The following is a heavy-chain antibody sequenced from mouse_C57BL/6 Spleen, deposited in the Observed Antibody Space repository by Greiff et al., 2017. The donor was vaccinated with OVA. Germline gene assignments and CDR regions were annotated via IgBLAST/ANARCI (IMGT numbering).Heavy chain of an antibody. CDR2: IRNKANGYTT. CDR3: ARTLPHFDD. CDR1: GFTFTDYY. J-gene: IGHJ1*03. V-gene: IGHV7-3*01. Sequence: EVQLVESGGGLVQPGGSLSLSCAASGFTFTDYYMSWVRQPPVKALEWLGFIRNKANGYTTEYSASVKGRFTISRDNSQSILYLQMNALRAEDSATYYCARTLPHFDDWGTGTTVTVSS.